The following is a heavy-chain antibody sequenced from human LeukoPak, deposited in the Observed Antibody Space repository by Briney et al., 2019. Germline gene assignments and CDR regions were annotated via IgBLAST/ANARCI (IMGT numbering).Heavy chain of an antibody. CDR3: ASPNFFRSSGYYYDAFDI. V-gene: IGHV3-53*04. CDR2: XXSVGST. Sequence: GGSLRLSCAASGFTVSSNYMSWVRQAPGKGLXXXXXXXSVGSTYYADSGKGRFTISRHNSKNTLYRQMNRVRAEDTAVYYCASPNFFRSSGYYYDAFDIWGQGTMVTVSS. CDR1: GFTVSSNY. J-gene: IGHJ3*02. D-gene: IGHD3-22*01.